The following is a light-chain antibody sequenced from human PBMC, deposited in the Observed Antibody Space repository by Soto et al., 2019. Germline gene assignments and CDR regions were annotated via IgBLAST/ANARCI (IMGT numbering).Light chain of an antibody. CDR3: QQYAGSPRT. CDR2: SAS. J-gene: IGKJ1*01. Sequence: IVFTQSPCTVSLSAGERGTLSCRASQNLGTLYLAWFQQKSGQAPRLLTYSASRRATGIPDRFTGSGSGTDFTLTINRVEPEDFAVYFCQQYAGSPRTFGQGTKVDIK. CDR1: QNLGTLY. V-gene: IGKV3-20*01.